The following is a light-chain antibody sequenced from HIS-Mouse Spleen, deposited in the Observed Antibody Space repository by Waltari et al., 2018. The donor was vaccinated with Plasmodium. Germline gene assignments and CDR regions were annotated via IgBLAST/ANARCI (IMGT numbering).Light chain of an antibody. CDR3: YSTDSSGNHRV. CDR2: EDS. Sequence: SYELTQHPSVSVSQGHTARITCSGAALPNKYASWYQHKSGQAPVLVIYEDSKRPSGIPERFSGSSSGTMATLTISGAQVEDEADYYCYSTDSSGNHRVFGGGTKLTVL. CDR1: ALPNKY. V-gene: IGLV3-10*01. J-gene: IGLJ3*02.